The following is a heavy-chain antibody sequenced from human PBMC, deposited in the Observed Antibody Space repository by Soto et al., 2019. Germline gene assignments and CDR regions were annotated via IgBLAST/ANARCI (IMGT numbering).Heavy chain of an antibody. CDR2: ISYDGSNK. CDR3: ARDQPNPTVTTTYGMDV. CDR1: GFNFSSYA. V-gene: IGHV3-30-3*01. D-gene: IGHD4-17*01. Sequence: GGSLILSCAASGFNFSSYAMHWVRQAPGKGLEWVAVISYDGSNKYYADSVKGRFTISRDNSKNTLYLQMNSLRAEDTAVYYCARDQPNPTVTTTYGMDVWGQGTTVTVSS. J-gene: IGHJ6*02.